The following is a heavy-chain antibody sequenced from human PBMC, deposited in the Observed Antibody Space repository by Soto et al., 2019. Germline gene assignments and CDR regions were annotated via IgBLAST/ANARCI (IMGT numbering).Heavy chain of an antibody. CDR2: IYTSGST. CDR1: GGSISSYC. Sequence: SETLSLTCTVSGGSISSYCWSWIRQPAGKGLEWIGRIYTSGSTNYNPSLKSRVTMSVNTSKNQYPLKLSSVTAADTAVYYCASDSSSWYHHWFDPWGQGTLVTVSS. J-gene: IGHJ5*02. V-gene: IGHV4-4*07. CDR3: ASDSSSWYHHWFDP. D-gene: IGHD6-13*01.